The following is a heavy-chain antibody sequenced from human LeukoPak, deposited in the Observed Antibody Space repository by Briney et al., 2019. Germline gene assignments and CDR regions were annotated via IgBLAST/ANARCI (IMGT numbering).Heavy chain of an antibody. CDR1: GGSISSYY. Sequence: PSETLSLTCTVSGGSISSYYWSWIRQPPGKGLEWIGYIYYSGSTNYNPSLKSRVTISVDTSKNQFSLKLSSVTAADTAVYYCASNWNLYAFDIWGQGTMVTVSS. D-gene: IGHD1-7*01. J-gene: IGHJ3*02. CDR3: ASNWNLYAFDI. V-gene: IGHV4-59*01. CDR2: IYYSGST.